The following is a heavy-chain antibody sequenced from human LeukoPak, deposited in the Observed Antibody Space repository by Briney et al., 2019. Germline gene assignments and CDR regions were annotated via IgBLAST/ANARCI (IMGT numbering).Heavy chain of an antibody. CDR2: IYYSGST. V-gene: IGHV4-59*01. CDR1: GGSISSYY. J-gene: IGHJ4*02. Sequence: PSETLSLTCTVSGGSISSYYWSWIRQPPGKGLEWTGYIYYSGSTNYNPSLKSRVTISVDTSKNQFSLKLSSVTAADTAVYYCAREYHDILTGYFYFDYWGQGALVTVSS. CDR3: AREYHDILTGYFYFDY. D-gene: IGHD3-9*01.